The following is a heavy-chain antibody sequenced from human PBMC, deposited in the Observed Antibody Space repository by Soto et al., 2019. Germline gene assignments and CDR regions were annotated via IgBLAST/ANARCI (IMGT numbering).Heavy chain of an antibody. Sequence: QVQLVESGGGVVQPGRSLRLSCAASGFTFSSYGMHWVRQAPGKGLEWVAVISYDGSKKYYADSVKGRFTISRDNSKNTLYLQMNSLRAEDTAVYSCAKDAYSSGQSWFDPWGQGPLVTVSS. CDR3: AKDAYSSGQSWFDP. D-gene: IGHD6-19*01. J-gene: IGHJ5*02. V-gene: IGHV3-30*18. CDR2: ISYDGSKK. CDR1: GFTFSSYG.